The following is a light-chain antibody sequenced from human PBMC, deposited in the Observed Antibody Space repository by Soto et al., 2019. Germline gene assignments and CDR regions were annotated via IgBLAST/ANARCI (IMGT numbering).Light chain of an antibody. CDR1: QSVRSSY. Sequence: EIVLTQSPGTLSLSPGERATLSCRASQSVRSSYLAWYQQKPGQAPRLLIYGASSRATGIPDRFSGSGSGTDFTLTISRLEPEDFAVYYCQQYGSSPPRYTGGQGTKLEIK. J-gene: IGKJ2*01. CDR2: GAS. CDR3: QQYGSSPPRYT. V-gene: IGKV3-20*01.